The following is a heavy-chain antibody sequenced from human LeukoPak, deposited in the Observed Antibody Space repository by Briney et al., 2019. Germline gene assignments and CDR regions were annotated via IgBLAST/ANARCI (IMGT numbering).Heavy chain of an antibody. CDR2: IYHSGST. J-gene: IGHJ5*02. CDR1: GGSISSGGYS. Sequence: PSQTLSLTCAVSGGSISSGGYSWSWIRQPPGKGLEWIGYIYHSGSTYYNPSLKSRVTISVDRSKNQFSLKLSSVTAADTAVYYCARALMLWFGEIRWFDPWGQGTLVTVSS. D-gene: IGHD3-10*01. CDR3: ARALMLWFGEIRWFDP. V-gene: IGHV4-30-2*01.